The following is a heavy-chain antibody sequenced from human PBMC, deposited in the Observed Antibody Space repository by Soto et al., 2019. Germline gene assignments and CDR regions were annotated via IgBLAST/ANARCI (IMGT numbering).Heavy chain of an antibody. CDR1: GYTFTSYY. D-gene: IGHD3-22*01. CDR3: AREPRYYDSSGYHPEYYYGMDV. CDR2: INPSGGST. V-gene: IGHV1-46*01. Sequence: ASVKVSCKASGYTFTSYYMHWVRQAPGQGLEWMGIINPSGGSTSYAQKFQGRVTMTRDTSTSTVYMELSSLRSEDTAVYYCAREPRYYDSSGYHPEYYYGMDVWGQGTTVTVSS. J-gene: IGHJ6*02.